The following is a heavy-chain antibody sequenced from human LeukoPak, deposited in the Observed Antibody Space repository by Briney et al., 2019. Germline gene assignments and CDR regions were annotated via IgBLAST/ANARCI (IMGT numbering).Heavy chain of an antibody. J-gene: IGHJ5*02. V-gene: IGHV3-7*04. CDR1: GFTFSSYA. CDR3: LRGAGWFDP. Sequence: GGSLRLSCAASGFTFSSYAMHWVRQAPGKGLEWVANINQDGSEKSYVDSLKGRFIISRDNAKNSLSLQMNSLRAEDTAVYTCLRGAGWFDPWGQGTLVTVSS. CDR2: INQDGSEK.